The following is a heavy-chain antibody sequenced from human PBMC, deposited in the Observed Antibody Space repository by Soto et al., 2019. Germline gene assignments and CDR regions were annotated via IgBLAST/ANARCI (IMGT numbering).Heavy chain of an antibody. V-gene: IGHV4-4*02. D-gene: IGHD5-18*01. CDR2: IYHSGST. CDR3: ARSVMVTGSWFDP. J-gene: IGHJ5*02. Sequence: QVQLQESGPGLVKPSGTLSLTCAVSGGSISSSNWWSWVRQPPGKGLEWIGEIYHSGSTNYNPSPKSRVTFTVDKSKSRFSLKLSSVTAAEPAVYYCARSVMVTGSWFDPWGQGTLGTVSS. CDR1: GGSISSSNW.